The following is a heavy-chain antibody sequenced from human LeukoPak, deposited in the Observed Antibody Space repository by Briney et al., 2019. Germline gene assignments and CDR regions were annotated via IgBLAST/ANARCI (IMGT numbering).Heavy chain of an antibody. CDR1: GYPFNSFG. J-gene: IGHJ6*02. D-gene: IGHD2/OR15-2a*01. V-gene: IGHV1-18*01. CDR3: ARDTVMILGSFYYGKDV. CDR2: ISAYNGKT. Sequence: ASVKVSCKASGYPFNSFGISWVRQAPGQGLEWLGWISAYNGKTHYPEKLQGRVTMTTDTSTSTAYMELRSLRSDDTAIYYCARDTVMILGSFYYGKDVWGQGTTVTASS.